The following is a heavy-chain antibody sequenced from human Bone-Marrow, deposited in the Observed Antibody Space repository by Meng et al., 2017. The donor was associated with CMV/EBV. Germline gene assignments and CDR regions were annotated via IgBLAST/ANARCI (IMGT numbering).Heavy chain of an antibody. V-gene: IGHV3-66*02. CDR2: IYSGGST. CDR1: EFTVSSNY. CDR3: ARDSSSGYYYGMDV. J-gene: IGHJ6*02. Sequence: GESLKISCAASEFTVSSNYMSWVRQAPGKGLEWVSVIYSGGSTYYADSVKGRFTISRDNSKNTLYLQMNSLRAEDTAVYYCARDSSSGYYYGMDVWGQGTTVTVSS. D-gene: IGHD3-22*01.